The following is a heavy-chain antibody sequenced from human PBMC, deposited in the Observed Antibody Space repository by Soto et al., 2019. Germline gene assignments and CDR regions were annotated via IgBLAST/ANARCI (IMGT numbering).Heavy chain of an antibody. J-gene: IGHJ5*02. CDR1: GGSISSGDYY. V-gene: IGHV4-30-4*01. CDR2: IYYSGST. CDR3: ARGDYVWGSYRNFDP. D-gene: IGHD3-16*02. Sequence: SETLSLTCTVSGGSISSGDYYWSWIRQPPGKGLEWIGYIYYSGSTYYNPSLKSRVTISVDTSKNQFSLKLSSVTAADTAVYYCARGDYVWGSYRNFDPWGQGTLVTVSS.